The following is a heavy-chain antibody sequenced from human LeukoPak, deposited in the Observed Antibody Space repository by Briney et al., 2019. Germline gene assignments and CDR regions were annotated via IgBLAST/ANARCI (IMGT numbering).Heavy chain of an antibody. D-gene: IGHD2-15*01. CDR1: GFTFSEYC. J-gene: IGHJ4*02. CDR2: IKGGGSKI. CDR3: ARDGSCFDF. V-gene: IGHV3-7*01. Sequence: GGSLRLSCGASGFTFSEYCMSWVRQAPGRGPEWVANIKGGGSKIYYVDSVKGRFTISRDNDKNSLYLQMNNLRVEDTAVYHCARDGSCFDFWGQGALVTVSS.